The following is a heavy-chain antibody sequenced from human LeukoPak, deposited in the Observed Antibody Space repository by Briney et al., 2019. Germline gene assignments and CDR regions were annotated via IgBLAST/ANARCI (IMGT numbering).Heavy chain of an antibody. D-gene: IGHD4-17*01. J-gene: IGHJ4*02. Sequence: GGSLRLSCAASGFTFSSYGMHWVRQAPGKGLEMVAVIWYDGSNKYYADSVKGRFTISRDNSKNTLYLQMNSLRAEDTAVYYCARDLTGATVTTYFDYWGQGTLVTVSS. CDR3: ARDLTGATVTTYFDY. CDR2: IWYDGSNK. CDR1: GFTFSSYG. V-gene: IGHV3-33*01.